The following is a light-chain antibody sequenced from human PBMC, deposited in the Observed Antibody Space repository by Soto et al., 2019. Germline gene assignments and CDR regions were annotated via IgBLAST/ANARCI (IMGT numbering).Light chain of an antibody. Sequence: QSVLTQPRSVSGAPGQSVSISCTGTSSDVGGYTYVSWYQQHPGKAPKVMIYDVSKRPSGVPDRFSGSKSGNTASLTISGLQSEDEADYYCCSYAGRYTYVFGTGPKVTVL. CDR1: SSDVGGYTY. CDR3: CSYAGRYTYV. V-gene: IGLV2-11*01. J-gene: IGLJ1*01. CDR2: DVS.